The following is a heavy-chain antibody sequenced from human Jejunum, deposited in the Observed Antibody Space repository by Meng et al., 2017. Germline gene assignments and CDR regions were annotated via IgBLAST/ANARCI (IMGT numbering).Heavy chain of an antibody. CDR2: IFYSGTT. V-gene: IGHV4-39*07. CDR3: ARDTAGFGP. Sequence: QLHLQESGPGLVKPSETLSLTCAVSGGSISNAGYYWGWIRQSPGKGLEWIGSIFYSGTTYYNPSLKSRVTISIDTSKNQFSLKMNSVTAADTAVYYCARDTAGFGPWGQGTLVTVSS. CDR1: GGSISNAGYY. J-gene: IGHJ5*02. D-gene: IGHD6-13*01.